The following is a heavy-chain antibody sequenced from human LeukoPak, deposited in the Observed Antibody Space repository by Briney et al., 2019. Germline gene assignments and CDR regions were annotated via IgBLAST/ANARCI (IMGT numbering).Heavy chain of an antibody. CDR3: ARVLRDGYNSRGDAFDI. Sequence: ASVKVSCKASGYTFTGYYMHSVRQAPGQGLEWMGCINTNTGNPTYAQGFTGRFVFSLDTSVSTAYLQISSLKAEDTAVYYCARVLRDGYNSRGDAFDIWGQGTMVTVSS. J-gene: IGHJ3*02. CDR1: GYTFTGYY. CDR2: INTNTGNP. V-gene: IGHV7-4-1*02. D-gene: IGHD5-24*01.